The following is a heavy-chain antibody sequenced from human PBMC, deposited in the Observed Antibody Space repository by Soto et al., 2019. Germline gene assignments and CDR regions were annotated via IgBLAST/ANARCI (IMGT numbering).Heavy chain of an antibody. V-gene: IGHV3-33*01. J-gene: IGHJ4*02. CDR2: IWYDGSNK. CDR3: ARGLGAVTTRFTVDY. D-gene: IGHD4-17*01. Sequence: QVQLVESGGGVVQPGRSLRLSCAASGFTFSSYGMHWVRQAPGKGLEWVAVIWYDGSNKYYADSVKGRFTISRDNSKNTLYLKMNSLRAEDTAVYYCARGLGAVTTRFTVDYWGQGTLVTVSS. CDR1: GFTFSSYG.